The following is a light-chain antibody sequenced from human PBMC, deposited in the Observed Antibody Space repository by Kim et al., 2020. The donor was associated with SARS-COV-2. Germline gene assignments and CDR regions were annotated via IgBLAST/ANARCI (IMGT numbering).Light chain of an antibody. V-gene: IGLV3-1*01. CDR2: QDT. J-gene: IGLJ2*01. Sequence: VAPGQTASSTCSEDKLGDKYACWYQQKAGQPPVLVIYQDTKRPSGIPERFSGSNSGNTATLTISGTQAMDEADYYCQAWDSSTAVFGGGTKLTVL. CDR3: QAWDSSTAV. CDR1: KLGDKY.